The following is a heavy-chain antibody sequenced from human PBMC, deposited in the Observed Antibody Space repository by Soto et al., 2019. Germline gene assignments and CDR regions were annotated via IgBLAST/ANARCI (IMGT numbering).Heavy chain of an antibody. CDR3: AHRQRWRGIAARPGYYYGMDV. D-gene: IGHD6-6*01. CDR2: IYWNDDK. V-gene: IGHV2-5*01. Sequence: SGPTLVKPTQTLTLTCTFSGFSLSTSGVGVGWIRQPPGKALEWLALIYWNDDKRYSPSLKSRLTITKDTSKNQVVLTMTNMDPVDTATYYCAHRQRWRGIAARPGYYYGMDVWGQGTTVTVSS. J-gene: IGHJ6*02. CDR1: GFSLSTSGVG.